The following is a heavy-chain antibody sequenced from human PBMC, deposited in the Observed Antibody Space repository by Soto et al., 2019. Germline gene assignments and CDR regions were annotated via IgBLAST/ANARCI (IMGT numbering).Heavy chain of an antibody. CDR2: INAGNGNT. CDR3: ASEVVDTAMDQFQYYYGMDV. J-gene: IGHJ6*02. CDR1: GYTFTSYA. V-gene: IGHV1-3*01. Sequence: ASVKVSCKASGYTFTSYAMHWVRQAPGQRLEWMGWINAGNGNTKYSQKFQGRVTITRDTSASTAYMELSSLRSEDTAVYYCASEVVDTAMDQFQYYYGMDVWGQGTTVTVSS. D-gene: IGHD5-18*01.